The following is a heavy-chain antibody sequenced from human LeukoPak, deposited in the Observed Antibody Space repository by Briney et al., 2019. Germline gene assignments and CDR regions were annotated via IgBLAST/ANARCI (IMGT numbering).Heavy chain of an antibody. CDR1: GYTFTNYG. Sequence: ASVKVSCKTSGYTFTNYGMHWVRQAPRQSPEWMGWINTGNGNTKSSQKFQDRVTLTRDTSASTAYMELNSLNSEDTAVYYCARAPLSDATGHYSPHWGQGTLVTVSS. CDR2: INTGNGNT. J-gene: IGHJ1*01. V-gene: IGHV1-3*04. D-gene: IGHD2-15*01. CDR3: ARAPLSDATGHYSPH.